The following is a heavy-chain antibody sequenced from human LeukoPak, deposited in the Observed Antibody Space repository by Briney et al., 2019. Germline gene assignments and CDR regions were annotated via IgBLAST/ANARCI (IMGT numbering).Heavy chain of an antibody. Sequence: GGTLRLSCAASGFTFSNAWMSWVRQAPGEGLEWGGRIKSKTDGGTTDYAAPVKGRCTISRDDSKNTLYLQMNSLKTEDTAVYYCTTEGTYYYYYYMDVWGKGTTVTISS. J-gene: IGHJ6*03. CDR1: GFTFSNAW. D-gene: IGHD1-1*01. V-gene: IGHV3-15*01. CDR3: TTEGTYYYYYYMDV. CDR2: IKSKTDGGTT.